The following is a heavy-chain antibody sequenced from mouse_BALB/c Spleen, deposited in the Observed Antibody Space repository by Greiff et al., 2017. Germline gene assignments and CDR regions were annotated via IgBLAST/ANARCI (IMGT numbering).Heavy chain of an antibody. D-gene: IGHD1-1*01. V-gene: IGHV14-1*02. CDR1: GFNIKDYY. CDR3: ARLTTVVATFPDS. CDR2: IDPENGNT. J-gene: IGHJ2*01. Sequence: EVQLQQSGAELVRPGALVKLSCKASGFNIKDYYMHWVKQRPEQGLEWIGWIDPENGNTIYDPKFQGKASITADTSSNTAYLQLSSLTSEDTAVYYCARLTTVVATFPDSWGQGTTLTVSS.